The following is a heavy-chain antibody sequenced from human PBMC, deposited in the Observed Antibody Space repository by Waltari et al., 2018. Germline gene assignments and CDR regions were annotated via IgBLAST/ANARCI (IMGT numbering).Heavy chain of an antibody. J-gene: IGHJ4*02. D-gene: IGHD2-21*02. Sequence: EVQLVESGGGLVQPGRSLRLSCTASGFTFGDYGLNWFRQAPGKGLEWVGFMRRKANGETTDYAASVKGRFSISRDDSKSIAYLQMNSLKVEDTAVYYCTRASSNIVVVTRHFDYWGQGTLVTVSS. CDR1: GFTFGDYG. V-gene: IGHV3-49*03. CDR2: MRRKANGETT. CDR3: TRASSNIVVVTRHFDY.